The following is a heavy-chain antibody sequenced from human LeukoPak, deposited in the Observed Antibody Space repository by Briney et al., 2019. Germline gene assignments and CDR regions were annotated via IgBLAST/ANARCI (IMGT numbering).Heavy chain of an antibody. CDR1: GGSISSYY. J-gene: IGHJ4*02. V-gene: IGHV4-59*01. D-gene: IGHD2-15*01. CDR2: IYYSGST. Sequence: SETLSLTCTVSGGSISSYYWSWIRQPPGKGLECIGYIYYSGSTNYNPSLKSRVTISVDTSKNQFSLKLSSVTAADTAVYYCAREEYCSGGSCFGYWGQGTLVTVSS. CDR3: AREEYCSGGSCFGY.